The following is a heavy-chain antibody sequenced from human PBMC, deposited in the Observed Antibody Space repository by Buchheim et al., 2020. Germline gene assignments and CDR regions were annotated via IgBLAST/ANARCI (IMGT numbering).Heavy chain of an antibody. J-gene: IGHJ6*02. V-gene: IGHV3-11*01. Sequence: QVQLVESGGGLVKPGGSLRLSCAASGFTFSDYYMSWIRQAPGKGLEWVSYISSSGSTIYYADSVKGRFTISRDNAKNSLYLQMNSLIAEDTAVYYCARDLSWYYDILTGYYTGGLNYGMDVWGQGTT. CDR2: ISSSGSTI. D-gene: IGHD3-9*01. CDR3: ARDLSWYYDILTGYYTGGLNYGMDV. CDR1: GFTFSDYY.